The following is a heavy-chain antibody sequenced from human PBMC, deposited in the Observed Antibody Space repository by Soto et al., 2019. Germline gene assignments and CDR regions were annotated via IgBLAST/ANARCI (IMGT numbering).Heavy chain of an antibody. V-gene: IGHV3-30*18. CDR2: ISYDGSNE. D-gene: IGHD3-22*01. CDR1: GFTFSSYG. Sequence: PGGSLRLSCAASGFTFSSYGIHWVRQAPGKGLEWVAAISYDGSNEHYADSVKGRFTISRDNSKNTLYLQMNSLRAEDTAVYFCAKDTFYYDRSGYYTFEYWGQGTLVTVSS. J-gene: IGHJ4*02. CDR3: AKDTFYYDRSGYYTFEY.